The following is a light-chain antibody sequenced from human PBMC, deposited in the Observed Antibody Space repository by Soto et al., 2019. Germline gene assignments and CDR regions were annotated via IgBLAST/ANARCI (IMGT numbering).Light chain of an antibody. J-gene: IGLJ3*02. Sequence: QSALTQPPSASGSPGQSVTISCTGTSSDVGGYNYVSWYQQYPGRAPKLMIYEVTKRPSGVPDRFSGSKSGNTASLPVSGLQAEDEADYDCSSYAASNNFYFVFGGGTKLTVL. CDR1: SSDVGGYNY. CDR2: EVT. V-gene: IGLV2-8*01. CDR3: SSYAASNNFYFV.